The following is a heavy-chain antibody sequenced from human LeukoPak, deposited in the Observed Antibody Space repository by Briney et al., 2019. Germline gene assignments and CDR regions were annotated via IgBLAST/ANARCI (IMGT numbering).Heavy chain of an antibody. CDR2: ILYDGSNK. V-gene: IGHV3-30*09. D-gene: IGHD6-19*01. CDR3: ARDRGYSSGHPLDY. CDR1: VFTFSTYN. Sequence: PGRSLRLSCAASVFTFSTYNMHWVRQAPGKGLEWVALILYDGSNKYYADSVKGRFAISRDNSENTLYLQMNSLRAEDTAVYYCARDRGYSSGHPLDYWGQGTLVTVSS. J-gene: IGHJ4*02.